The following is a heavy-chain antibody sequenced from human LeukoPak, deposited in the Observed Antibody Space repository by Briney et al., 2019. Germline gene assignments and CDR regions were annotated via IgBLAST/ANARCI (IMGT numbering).Heavy chain of an antibody. CDR2: INAGNGNT. J-gene: IGHJ4*02. D-gene: IGHD3-22*01. Sequence: ASVKVSCTASGYTFTSYAMHWVRQAPGQRLEWMGWINAGNGNTKYSQKSQGRVTITRDTSASTAYMELSSLRSEDTAVYYCARGCYYDSSGYCDLLDYWGQGTLVTVSS. CDR1: GYTFTSYA. V-gene: IGHV1-3*01. CDR3: ARGCYYDSSGYCDLLDY.